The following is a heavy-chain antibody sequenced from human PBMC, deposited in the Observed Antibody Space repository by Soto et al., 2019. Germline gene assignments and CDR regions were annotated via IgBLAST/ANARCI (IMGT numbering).Heavy chain of an antibody. CDR1: GYSFTSYW. V-gene: IGHV5-51*01. CDR2: IYPGDSDT. CDR3: ARHKGRGSSWSQDYYYYYGMDV. J-gene: IGHJ6*02. D-gene: IGHD6-13*01. Sequence: GESLKISCKGSGYSFTSYWIGWVRQMPGKGLEWMGIIYPGDSDTRYSPSFQGQVTISADKSISTAYLQWSSLKASDTAMYYCARHKGRGSSWSQDYYYYYGMDVWGQGTTVTVSS.